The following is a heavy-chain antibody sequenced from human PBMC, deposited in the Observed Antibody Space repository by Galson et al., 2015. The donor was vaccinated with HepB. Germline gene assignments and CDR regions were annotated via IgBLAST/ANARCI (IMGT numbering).Heavy chain of an antibody. Sequence: SLRLSCAASGFTFSTYDMNWVRQAPGKGLEWVSSISSTSNYIYYADSLKGRFTVSRDDAKNSLFLQMNSLRAEDTAVYFCARGYGPSYYYYTMDVWGLGTTVTVSS. J-gene: IGHJ6*02. CDR3: ARGYGPSYYYYTMDV. CDR2: ISSTSNYI. D-gene: IGHD5-18*01. CDR1: GFTFSTYD. V-gene: IGHV3-21*01.